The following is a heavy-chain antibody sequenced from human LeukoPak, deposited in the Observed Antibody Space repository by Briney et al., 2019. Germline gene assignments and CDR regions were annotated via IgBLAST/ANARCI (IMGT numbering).Heavy chain of an antibody. CDR3: AKVSHCSSTSCFKFRGMDV. D-gene: IGHD2-2*01. CDR2: ISGSGGST. V-gene: IGHV3-23*01. J-gene: IGHJ6*02. Sequence: GGSLRLSCAASGFTFSSYAMSWVRQAPGKGLEWVSAISGSGGSTYYADSVKGRFTISRDNSKNTLYLQMNSLRAEDTAVYYCAKVSHCSSTSCFKFRGMDVWGQGTTVTVSS. CDR1: GFTFSSYA.